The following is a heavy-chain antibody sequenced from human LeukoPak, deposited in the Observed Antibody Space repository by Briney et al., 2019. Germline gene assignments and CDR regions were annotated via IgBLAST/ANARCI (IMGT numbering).Heavy chain of an antibody. CDR2: IIPILGIA. D-gene: IGHD3-22*01. CDR3: ARGAYYYDSSGYRYYFDY. CDR1: GGTFSSYA. Sequence: SVKVSCKASGGTFSSYAISWVRQAPGQGLEWMGRIIPILGIADYAQKFQGRVTITADKSTSTAYMELSSLRSEDTAVYYCARGAYYYDSSGYRYYFDYWGQGTLVTVSS. J-gene: IGHJ4*02. V-gene: IGHV1-69*04.